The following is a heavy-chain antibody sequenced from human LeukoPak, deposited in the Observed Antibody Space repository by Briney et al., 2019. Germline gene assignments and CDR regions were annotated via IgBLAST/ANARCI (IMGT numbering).Heavy chain of an antibody. CDR3: ARANCLGRPAYDFWSGYYIDYYYYYGMDV. D-gene: IGHD3-3*01. CDR1: GYTFTSYY. J-gene: IGHJ6*02. V-gene: IGHV1-46*01. Sequence: ASVKVSCKASGYTFTSYYMHWVRQAPGQGLEWMGIINPSGGSTSYAQKFQGRVTMTRDTSTSTVYMELSSLRSEDTAVYYCARANCLGRPAYDFWSGYYIDYYYYYGMDVWGQGTTVTVSS. CDR2: INPSGGST.